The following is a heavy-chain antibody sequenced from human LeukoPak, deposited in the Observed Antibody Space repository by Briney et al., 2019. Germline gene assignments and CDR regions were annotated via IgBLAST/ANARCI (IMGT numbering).Heavy chain of an antibody. V-gene: IGHV1-46*01. CDR3: ASGDSSGCFDY. Sequence: ASVKVSCKASGYTFTSYYMHWVRQAPGQGLEWMGIISPSGGSTSYAQKFQGRVTMTRDTSTSTVYMELSSLRSEDTAVYYCASGDSSGCFDYWGQGTLVTVSS. CDR1: GYTFTSYY. J-gene: IGHJ4*02. CDR2: ISPSGGST. D-gene: IGHD6-19*01.